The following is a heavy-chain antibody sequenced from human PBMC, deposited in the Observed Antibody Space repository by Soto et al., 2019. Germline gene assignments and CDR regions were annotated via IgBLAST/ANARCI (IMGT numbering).Heavy chain of an antibody. D-gene: IGHD1-26*01. J-gene: IGHJ4*01. CDR2: TYYRSKRYY. V-gene: IGHV6-1*01. Sequence: SPTLSLTCVITGDSVSSNSACSSWVRQYAWRGLEWLGRTYYRSKRYYEYAVSVRGRITINPETSKNQYSLQLNSVTPEDTAVYFCARGEQYSGRIFDYWGQGTLVTVSS. CDR3: ARGEQYSGRIFDY. CDR1: GDSVSSNSAC.